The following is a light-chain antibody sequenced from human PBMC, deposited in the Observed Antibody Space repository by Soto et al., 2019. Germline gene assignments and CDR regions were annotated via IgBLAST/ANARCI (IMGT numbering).Light chain of an antibody. CDR1: QSVSNNY. CDR3: QQYGSSPT. CDR2: GAS. V-gene: IGKV3-20*01. J-gene: IGKJ5*01. Sequence: EIVLTQSPGTLSLSPGERATLSCRASQSVSNNYLAWYQQKPGQAPRRLIYGASTRATGIPDRFSGSGSGTDFTLTIGSLEPEDFAVYYCQQYGSSPTFGEGTRLEIK.